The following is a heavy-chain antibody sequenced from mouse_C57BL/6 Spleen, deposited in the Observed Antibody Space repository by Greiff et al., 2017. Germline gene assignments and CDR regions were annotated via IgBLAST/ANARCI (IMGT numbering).Heavy chain of an antibody. Sequence: QVQLKQSGAELVRPGTSVKVSCKASGYAFTNYLIEWVKQRPGQGLEWIGVINPGSGGTNYNEKFKGKATLTADKSSSTAYMQLSSLTSEDSAVYFCARRGRDSKEYWGQGTTLTVSS. CDR1: GYAFTNYL. CDR2: INPGSGGT. J-gene: IGHJ2*01. CDR3: ARRGRDSKEY. D-gene: IGHD2-5*01. V-gene: IGHV1-54*01.